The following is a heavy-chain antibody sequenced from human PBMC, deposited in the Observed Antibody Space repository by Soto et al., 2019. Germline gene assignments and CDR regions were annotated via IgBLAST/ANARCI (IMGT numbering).Heavy chain of an antibody. CDR1: GGTFNVYT. CDR2: IIPMLAIT. V-gene: IGHV1-69*02. Sequence: QVQLVQSGAEVKKPGSSVKVSCKASGGTFNVYTIIWVRQAPGQGLEWMGRIIPMLAITNYAQRFQGRVTLTADTSTTTAYMELSSLTSEETAVYYCALGSWSGETFDIWGQGTLVTVSS. CDR3: ALGSWSGETFDI. D-gene: IGHD6-13*01. J-gene: IGHJ3*02.